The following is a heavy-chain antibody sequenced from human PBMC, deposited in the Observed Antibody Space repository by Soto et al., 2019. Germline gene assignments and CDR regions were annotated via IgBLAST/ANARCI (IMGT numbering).Heavy chain of an antibody. Sequence: GGSLRLSCAASGFTFSGYSMNWVRQAPGKGLEWVSSTSSTSNFIYYADSMKGRFTISRDNAKNSLYLQMNSLRAEDTAVYYCARSYSGSFLRPIGMEVWGQGTTVTVSS. J-gene: IGHJ6*02. CDR3: ARSYSGSFLRPIGMEV. V-gene: IGHV3-21*01. D-gene: IGHD1-26*01. CDR2: TSSTSNFI. CDR1: GFTFSGYS.